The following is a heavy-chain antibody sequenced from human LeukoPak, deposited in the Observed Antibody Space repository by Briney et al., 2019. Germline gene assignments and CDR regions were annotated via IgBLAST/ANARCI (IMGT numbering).Heavy chain of an antibody. CDR3: ARRAREYSHDAFDI. Sequence: ASVKVSCKASGYTFTDYYMHWVRQAPGQGLEWMGWINPNSRGTDSAQKFQGRFSMIRDTSISTAYMELSRLRSDDTAVYDCARRAREYSHDAFDIWGQGTMVTVSS. V-gene: IGHV1-2*02. D-gene: IGHD5-18*01. J-gene: IGHJ3*02. CDR2: INPNSRGT. CDR1: GYTFTDYY.